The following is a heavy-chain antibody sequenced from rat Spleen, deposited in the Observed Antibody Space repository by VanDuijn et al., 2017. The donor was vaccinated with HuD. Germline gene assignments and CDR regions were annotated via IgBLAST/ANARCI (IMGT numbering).Heavy chain of an antibody. CDR3: SRHTPFNYGTVGDY. J-gene: IGHJ2*01. CDR1: GFTFSGYW. CDR2: ITNTGGNT. V-gene: IGHV5-31*01. Sequence: EVQLVETGGDLVQPGRSLKLSCVASGFTFSGYWMYWLRQAPGKGLAWVASITNTGGNTYYPDSVKGRFTISRDNAKSTLYLQMDSLRSEDTATYYCSRHTPFNYGTVGDYWGQGVMVTVSS. D-gene: IGHD1-11*01.